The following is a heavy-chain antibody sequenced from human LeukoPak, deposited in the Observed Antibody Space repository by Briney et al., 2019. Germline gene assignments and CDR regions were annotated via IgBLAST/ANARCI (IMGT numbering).Heavy chain of an antibody. CDR1: GGSISSGGYY. D-gene: IGHD3-3*01. Sequence: SQTLSLTCTVSGGSISSGGYYWSWIRQHPGKGLEWIGYIYYSGSTYYNPSLKSRVTISVDTSKNQFFLKLSSVTAADTAVYYCAGDPEITIFGVTVRGAFDIWGQGTMVTVSS. CDR3: AGDPEITIFGVTVRGAFDI. CDR2: IYYSGST. V-gene: IGHV4-31*03. J-gene: IGHJ3*02.